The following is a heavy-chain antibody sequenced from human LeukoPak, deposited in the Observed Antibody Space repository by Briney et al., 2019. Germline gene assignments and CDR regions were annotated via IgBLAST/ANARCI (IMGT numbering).Heavy chain of an antibody. Sequence: GGSLRLSCAASGFTFSSYAMHWVRQAPGKGLEWVAVISYDGSNKYYADSVKGRFTISRDNPKNTLYLQMNSLRAEDTAVYYCARELYNWKSLFDYWGQGTLVTVSS. D-gene: IGHD1-20*01. CDR1: GFTFSSYA. V-gene: IGHV3-30*01. CDR3: ARELYNWKSLFDY. CDR2: ISYDGSNK. J-gene: IGHJ4*02.